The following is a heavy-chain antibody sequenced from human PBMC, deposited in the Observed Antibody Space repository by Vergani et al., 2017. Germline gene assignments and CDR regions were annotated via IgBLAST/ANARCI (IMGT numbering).Heavy chain of an antibody. CDR1: GGSISSSSYY. D-gene: IGHD6-6*01. V-gene: IGHV4-39*01. Sequence: QLQLQESGPGLVKPSETLSLTCTVSGGSISSSSYYWGWIRQPPGKGLEWIGSIYYSGSTYYNPSLKSRVTRSVDTSENQFSLKLSSVTAADTAVYYCARRVTVPPRINWFDPWGQGTLVTVSS. CDR2: IYYSGST. CDR3: ARRVTVPPRINWFDP. J-gene: IGHJ5*02.